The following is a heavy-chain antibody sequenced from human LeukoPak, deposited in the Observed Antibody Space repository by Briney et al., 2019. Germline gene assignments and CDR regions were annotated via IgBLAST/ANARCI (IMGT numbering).Heavy chain of an antibody. D-gene: IGHD6-19*01. V-gene: IGHV1-18*01. Sequence: ASVKVSCKASGYSFTSYGISWVRQAAGQWLEWMGGISAYNSNTNYAQQLQGRVNMTTDTSTSTAYMELRSLRSDDTAVYYCARREKWLVGDDYWGQGTLVTVSS. CDR3: ARREKWLVGDDY. J-gene: IGHJ4*02. CDR1: GYSFTSYG. CDR2: ISAYNSNT.